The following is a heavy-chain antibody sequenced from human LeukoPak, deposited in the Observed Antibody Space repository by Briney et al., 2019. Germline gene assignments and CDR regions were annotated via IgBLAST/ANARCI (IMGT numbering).Heavy chain of an antibody. D-gene: IGHD2-2*01. CDR3: ARDVGYCSSTSCSYNWFDP. J-gene: IGHJ5*02. CDR2: INPNSGGT. Sequence: ASVKVSCKASGYTFTGYYMHWVRQAPGQGLEWMGWINPNSGGTNYAQKFQGRVTMTRGTSISTAYMELSRLRSDDAAVYYCARDVGYCSSTSCSYNWFDPWGQGTLVTVSS. V-gene: IGHV1-2*02. CDR1: GYTFTGYY.